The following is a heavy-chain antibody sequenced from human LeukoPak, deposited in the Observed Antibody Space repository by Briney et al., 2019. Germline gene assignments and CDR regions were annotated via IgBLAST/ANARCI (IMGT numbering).Heavy chain of an antibody. CDR2: ISWNSGSI. V-gene: IGHV3-9*01. CDR3: AKDSSSGYIRLFDY. J-gene: IGHJ4*02. CDR1: GFTFDDYA. D-gene: IGHD6-19*01. Sequence: GGSLRLSCAASGFTFDDYAMHWVRQAPGKGLEWVSGISWNSGSIGYADSVKGRFTISRDNSKNTLYLQMNSLRAEDTAVYYCAKDSSSGYIRLFDYWGQGTLVTVSS.